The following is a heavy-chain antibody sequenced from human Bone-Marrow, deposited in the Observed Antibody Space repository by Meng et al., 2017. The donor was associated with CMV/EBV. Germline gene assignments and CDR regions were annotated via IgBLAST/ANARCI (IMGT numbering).Heavy chain of an antibody. J-gene: IGHJ6*02. CDR1: GFSFSTYA. CDR2: ISNSGGKT. Sequence: GGSLRLSCVVSGFSFSTYAMDWVRQAPGKGLEWVSRISNSGGKTNYADSVKGRFTISRENAKNSLYLQMNSLRAGDTAVYYCARDWDIMTTVTRGYYYGMDVWGQGTTVTVSS. D-gene: IGHD4-17*01. V-gene: IGHV3-21*01. CDR3: ARDWDIMTTVTRGYYYGMDV.